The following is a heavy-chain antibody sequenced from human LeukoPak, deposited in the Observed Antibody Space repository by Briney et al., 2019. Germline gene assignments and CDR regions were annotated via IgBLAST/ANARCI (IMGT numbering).Heavy chain of an antibody. Sequence: AASVKVSCKASGGTFCSYAISWVRQAPGQGLEWMGGIIPIFGTANYAQKFQGRVTITADESTSTAYMELSSLRSEDTAVYYCARDRRFEGIAVAGTAYYYYGMDVWGQGTTVTVSS. CDR2: IIPIFGTA. D-gene: IGHD6-19*01. V-gene: IGHV1-69*13. CDR1: GGTFCSYA. CDR3: ARDRRFEGIAVAGTAYYYYGMDV. J-gene: IGHJ6*02.